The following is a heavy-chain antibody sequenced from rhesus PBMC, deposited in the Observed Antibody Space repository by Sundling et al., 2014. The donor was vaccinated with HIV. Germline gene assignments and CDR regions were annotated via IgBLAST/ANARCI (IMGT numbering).Heavy chain of an antibody. CDR2: LYSSSGNT. CDR1: GGSVSNNY. J-gene: IGHJ4*01. D-gene: IGHD6-13*01. V-gene: IGHV4-160*01. CDR3: AGDWSY. Sequence: QVQLQESGPGLVKPSETLSLTCAVSGGSVSNNYWNWIRQSPGKGLEWIGSLYSSSGNTYYNDSLKSRVTISTDTSKNQFSLKLSSVTAADTAMYYCAGDWSYWGQGVRVTVSS.